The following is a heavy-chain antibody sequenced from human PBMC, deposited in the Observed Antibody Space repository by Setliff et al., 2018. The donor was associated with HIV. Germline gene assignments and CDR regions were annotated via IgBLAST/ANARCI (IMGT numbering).Heavy chain of an antibody. Sequence: PSETLSLTCTVSGGSISSYYWSWIRQPPGKGLEWIGYIYYSGSTNYNPSLKSRVTISVDTSKNQFSLKLSSVTAADTAVYYCARGCGGDCYDAFDIWGQGTMVTV. CDR2: IYYSGST. J-gene: IGHJ3*02. V-gene: IGHV4-59*01. CDR1: GGSISSYY. D-gene: IGHD2-21*02. CDR3: ARGCGGDCYDAFDI.